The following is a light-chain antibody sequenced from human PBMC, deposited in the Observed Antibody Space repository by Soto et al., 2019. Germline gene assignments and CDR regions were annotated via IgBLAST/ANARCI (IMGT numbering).Light chain of an antibody. CDR3: QQSYSTPFT. Sequence: DIQMTQSPSSLSASVGDRVTITCRASQSISTYLNWYQQKPGKAPNLLIYAASTLERGVPSRFSGSGSGTDFTLNISSLQPEDFAAYYCQQSYSTPFTFGPGTKVDIE. V-gene: IGKV1-39*01. CDR1: QSISTY. J-gene: IGKJ3*01. CDR2: AAS.